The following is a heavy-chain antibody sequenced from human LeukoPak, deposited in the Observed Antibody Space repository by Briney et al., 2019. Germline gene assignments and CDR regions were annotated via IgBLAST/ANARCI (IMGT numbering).Heavy chain of an antibody. V-gene: IGHV3-23*01. CDR1: GFIFSTSR. CDR2: ISGGGDIT. J-gene: IGHJ4*02. Sequence: GGSLRLSCTASGFIFSTSRLTWVRQAPGKGLEWVAGISGGGDITYVADSVKGRFFISRDNSKNTLYLQMNILGAEDTALYYCARDSRGISYGGQLNYWGRGTLVTVAS. D-gene: IGHD1-1*01. CDR3: ARDSRGISYGGQLNY.